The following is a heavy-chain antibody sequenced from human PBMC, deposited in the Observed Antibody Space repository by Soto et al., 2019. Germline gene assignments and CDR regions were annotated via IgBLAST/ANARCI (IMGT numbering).Heavy chain of an antibody. CDR3: AGKFDSSGWYVDYYYYYMDV. CDR2: IVVGSGNT. D-gene: IGHD6-19*01. Sequence: QMQLVQSGPEVKKPGTSVKVSCKASGFTFTSSAMQWVRQARGQRLEWLGWIVVGSGNTNYAQKFQERVTITRDMSASTASMELSSLRSEDTAVYYCAGKFDSSGWYVDYYYYYMDVWGKGTTVTVSS. J-gene: IGHJ6*03. CDR1: GFTFTSSA. V-gene: IGHV1-58*02.